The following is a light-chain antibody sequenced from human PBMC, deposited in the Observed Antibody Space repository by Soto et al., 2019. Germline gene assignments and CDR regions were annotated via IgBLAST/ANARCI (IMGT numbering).Light chain of an antibody. CDR2: GAS. V-gene: IGKV3-15*01. CDR3: QQYNNCPPIT. J-gene: IGKJ5*01. CDR1: QSVSSN. Sequence: EIVMTQSPATLSVSPGERATLYCRASQSVSSNLAWYQHKPGQAPRLLIYGASTRATGIPARFSGSGSGTEFTLTISILQSKDFAVYYCQQYNNCPPITFGQGTRLEIK.